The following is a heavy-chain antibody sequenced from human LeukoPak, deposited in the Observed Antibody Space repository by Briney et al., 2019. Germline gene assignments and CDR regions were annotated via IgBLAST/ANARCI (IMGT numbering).Heavy chain of an antibody. CDR1: GGSIISSSYY. CDR2: IYYSGNT. J-gene: IGHJ5*02. V-gene: IGHV4-39*01. CDR3: ARRSSYYASGWFDP. D-gene: IGHD3-10*01. Sequence: SETLSLTCNVSGGSIISSSYYWGWIRQPPGKGLEWIGSIYYSGNTYYNPSPKSRVTISVDTSKNQFSLRLSSVTAADTAVFYCARRSSYYASGWFDPWGQGTLVTVSS.